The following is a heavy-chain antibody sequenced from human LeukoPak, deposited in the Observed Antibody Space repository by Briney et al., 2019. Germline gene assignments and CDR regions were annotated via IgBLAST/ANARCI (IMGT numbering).Heavy chain of an antibody. J-gene: IGHJ4*02. CDR3: AKEGGASRFDY. V-gene: IGHV3-30*02. CDR2: IRYDGSNK. Sequence: GGSLRLSCAASGFTFSSYEMNWVRQAPGKGLEWVAFIRYDGSNKYYADSVKGRFTISRDNSKNTLYLQMNSLRAEDTAVYYCAKEGGASRFDYWSQGTLVTVSS. CDR1: GFTFSSYE. D-gene: IGHD5-12*01.